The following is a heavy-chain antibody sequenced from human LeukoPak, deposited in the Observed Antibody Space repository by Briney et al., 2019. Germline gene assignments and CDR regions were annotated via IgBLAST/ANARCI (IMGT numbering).Heavy chain of an antibody. Sequence: PSETLSLTCTVSGGSISSYYWSWIRQPPGKGLEWIGYIYYGGSTNYNPSLKSRVTISVDTSKNQFSLKLSSVTAADTAVYYCASVHGYSYLGVWGQGTTVTVSS. CDR3: ASVHGYSYLGV. CDR1: GGSISSYY. CDR2: IYYGGST. V-gene: IGHV4-59*08. D-gene: IGHD5-18*01. J-gene: IGHJ6*02.